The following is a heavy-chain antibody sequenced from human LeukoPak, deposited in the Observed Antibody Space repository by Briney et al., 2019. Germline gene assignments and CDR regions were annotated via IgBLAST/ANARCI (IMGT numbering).Heavy chain of an antibody. Sequence: SVKVSCKASGGTFSSYAISWVRQAPGQGLEWMGRIIPIFGIANYAQKFQGRVTITADKSTSTAYMELGSLRSEDTAVYYCARDRYCSSTSCQLNGWFDPWGQGTLVTVSS. CDR3: ARDRYCSSTSCQLNGWFDP. J-gene: IGHJ5*02. CDR1: GGTFSSYA. V-gene: IGHV1-69*04. CDR2: IIPIFGIA. D-gene: IGHD2-2*01.